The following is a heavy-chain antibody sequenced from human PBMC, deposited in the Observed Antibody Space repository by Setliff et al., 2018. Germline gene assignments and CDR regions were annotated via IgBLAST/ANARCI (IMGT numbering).Heavy chain of an antibody. V-gene: IGHV1-8*02. CDR3: VRGPRQPSYGFPLRPFDI. D-gene: IGHD5-18*01. Sequence: ASVKVSCKASGDIFSNSHINWVRQATGQGLEWMGWMSPDNGRAGCTQKFQGRVTMTRDTSISTAYLELNSLRSGDTAVYYCVRGPRQPSYGFPLRPFDIWGQGTMVTVSS. CDR1: GDIFSNSH. J-gene: IGHJ3*02. CDR2: MSPDNGRA.